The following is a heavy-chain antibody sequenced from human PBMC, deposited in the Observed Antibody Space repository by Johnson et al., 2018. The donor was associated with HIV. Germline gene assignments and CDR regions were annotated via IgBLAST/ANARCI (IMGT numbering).Heavy chain of an antibody. J-gene: IGHJ3*02. Sequence: QVQLVESGGGVVQPGRSLRLSCAASGFTFSSYAMHWVRQAPGKGLDWVAVISYDGSNKYYADSVKGRFTISRDNSKNTLYLQMNSLRAEDTAVYYCALLRGAAGDDAFDIWGQGTMVTVSS. CDR1: GFTFSSYA. CDR3: ALLRGAAGDDAFDI. CDR2: ISYDGSNK. D-gene: IGHD6-13*01. V-gene: IGHV3-30-3*01.